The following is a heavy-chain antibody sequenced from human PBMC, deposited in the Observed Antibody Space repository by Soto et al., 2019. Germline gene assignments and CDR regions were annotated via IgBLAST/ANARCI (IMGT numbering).Heavy chain of an antibody. CDR1: GFTFSNAW. CDR3: TTDIRIFGVVMKRGFDP. J-gene: IGHJ5*02. CDR2: IKSKTDGGTT. V-gene: IGHV3-15*01. Sequence: GGSLRLSCAASGFTFSNAWMSWVRQAPGKGLEWVGRIKSKTDGGTTDYAAHVKGRFTISRDDSKNTLYLQMNSLKTEDTAVYYCTTDIRIFGVVMKRGFDPWGQGTLVTVSS. D-gene: IGHD3-3*02.